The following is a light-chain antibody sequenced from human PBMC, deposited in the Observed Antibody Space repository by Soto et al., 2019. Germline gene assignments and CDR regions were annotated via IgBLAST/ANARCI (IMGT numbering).Light chain of an antibody. V-gene: IGLV1-40*01. Sequence: QPVLTQPPSVSGAPGQRVTISCTGSSSNIGAGYDVHWYQQLPGTAPKLLIYGNSNRPSGVPDRFSGSKSGTSASRAITGLQAEDEADYYCQSYDSSLSVVVFGGGTKLTVL. J-gene: IGLJ2*01. CDR2: GNS. CDR1: SSNIGAGYD. CDR3: QSYDSSLSVVV.